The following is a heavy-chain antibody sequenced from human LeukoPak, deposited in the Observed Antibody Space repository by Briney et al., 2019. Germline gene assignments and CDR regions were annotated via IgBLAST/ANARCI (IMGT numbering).Heavy chain of an antibody. D-gene: IGHD5-18*01. CDR2: IYHSGST. CDR1: GYSISSGYY. CDR3: ACSLGQLWSRPFDY. V-gene: IGHV4-38-2*02. J-gene: IGHJ4*02. Sequence: SETLSLTCTVSGYSISSGYYWGWIRQPPGKGLEWIGSIYHSGSTYYNPSLKSRVTISVDTSKNQFSLKLSSVTAADTAVYYCACSLGQLWSRPFDYWGQGTLVTVSS.